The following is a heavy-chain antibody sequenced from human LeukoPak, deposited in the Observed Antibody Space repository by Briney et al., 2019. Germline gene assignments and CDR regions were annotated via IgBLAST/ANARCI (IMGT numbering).Heavy chain of an antibody. D-gene: IGHD3-9*01. V-gene: IGHV7-4-1*02. J-gene: IGHJ4*02. CDR3: ASGDTGYYCH. Sequence: ASVNVSFTASGYTFTIYAMNWVRQAPGQGLEWMGWINTNTGNPTYAQGFTGRFVFSLDTSVSTAYLQISSLKAEDTAVYYCASGDTGYYCHWGQGTLVTVSS. CDR2: INTNTGNP. CDR1: GYTFTIYA.